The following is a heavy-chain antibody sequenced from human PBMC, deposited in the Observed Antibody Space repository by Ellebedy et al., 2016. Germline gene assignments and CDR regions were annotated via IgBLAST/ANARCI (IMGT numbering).Heavy chain of an antibody. CDR2: IFLRDSDT. CDR3: ARSLRLGEFKA. D-gene: IGHD3-16*01. J-gene: IGHJ4*02. Sequence: GESLKISCKGSGYSFTNYWIGWVRQMPGKGLEWMGIIFLRDSDTRYSPSFQGQVTISADKSISTAYLQWSSLKASDTAMYYCARSLRLGEFKAWGQGTLVTVSS. V-gene: IGHV5-51*01. CDR1: GYSFTNYW.